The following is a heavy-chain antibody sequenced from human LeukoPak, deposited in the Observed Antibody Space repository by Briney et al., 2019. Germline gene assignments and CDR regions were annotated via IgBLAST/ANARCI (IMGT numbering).Heavy chain of an antibody. Sequence: ASVKVSCKASGYTFTSYYMHWVRQAPGQGLEWMGIINPSGGSTSYAQKFQGRVTMTRDTSTSTVYMELSSLRSEDTAVYYCARDLEPYYYDSSGAFDIWGQGTMVTVSS. D-gene: IGHD3-22*01. CDR2: INPSGGST. CDR1: GYTFTSYY. J-gene: IGHJ3*02. V-gene: IGHV1-46*01. CDR3: ARDLEPYYYDSSGAFDI.